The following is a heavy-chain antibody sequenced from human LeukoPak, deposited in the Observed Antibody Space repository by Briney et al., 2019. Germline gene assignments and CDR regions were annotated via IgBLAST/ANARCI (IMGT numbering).Heavy chain of an antibody. Sequence: SETLSLTCSVSIGYISSSKWWRWVRQSPVKGLEWIGEIYLYGTTKYNPSFTSRITISVDRSRNQFSVKLTSVTAADTAVYYCARQNWEQQGRDYYFNGLDVWGPGTTVIVSS. J-gene: IGHJ6*02. CDR1: IGYISSSKW. D-gene: IGHD1/OR15-1a*01. V-gene: IGHV4-4*02. CDR3: ARQNWEQQGRDYYFNGLDV. CDR2: IYLYGTT.